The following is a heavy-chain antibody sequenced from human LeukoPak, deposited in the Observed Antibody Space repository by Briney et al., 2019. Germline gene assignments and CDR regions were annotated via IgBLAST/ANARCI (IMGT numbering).Heavy chain of an antibody. CDR3: AREAWVSGDSKYRYYGIDV. J-gene: IGHJ6*02. CDR2: IYYSGST. Sequence: PSETLSLTCTVSGGSISSYYWSWIRQPPGKGLEWIGYIYYSGSTNYNPSLKSRVTISVDTSKNRFSLKLSSVTAADTALYYCAREAWVSGDSKYRYYGIDVWGQGTTVTVSS. V-gene: IGHV4-59*01. CDR1: GGSISSYY. D-gene: IGHD4-17*01.